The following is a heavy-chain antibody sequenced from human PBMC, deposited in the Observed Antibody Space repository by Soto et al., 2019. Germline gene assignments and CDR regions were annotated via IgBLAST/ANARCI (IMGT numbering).Heavy chain of an antibody. D-gene: IGHD4-17*01. CDR1: GFTFSSYG. CDR2: ISYDGSNK. J-gene: IGHJ4*02. Sequence: QVQLVESGGGVVQPGRSLRLSCAASGFTFSSYGMHWVRQAPGKGLEWVAVISYDGSNKYYADSVKGRFTISRDNSKNTLYLQMNSLRAEDTAVYYCATGGGDYVVYFDYWGQGPLVTVSS. CDR3: ATGGGDYVVYFDY. V-gene: IGHV3-30*03.